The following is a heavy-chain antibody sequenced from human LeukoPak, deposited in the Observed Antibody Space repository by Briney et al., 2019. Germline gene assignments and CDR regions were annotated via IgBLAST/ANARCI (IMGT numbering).Heavy chain of an antibody. CDR2: ITYSGST. D-gene: IGHD6-6*01. J-gene: IGHJ3*02. Sequence: SGGSLRLSCAASGFTFSIYSMNWLRQPPGKGLEWIAYITYSGSTNYNPSLESRVTISLDTSKNQFSLQLSSVTAAGTAVYYCARPKREYSGSSGAFDIWGQGTMVTVSS. CDR1: GFTFSIYS. CDR3: ARPKREYSGSSGAFDI. V-gene: IGHV4-59*12.